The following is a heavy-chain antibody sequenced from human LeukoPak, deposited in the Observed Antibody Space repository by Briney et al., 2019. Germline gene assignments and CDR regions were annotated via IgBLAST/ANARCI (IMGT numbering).Heavy chain of an antibody. CDR1: GFTFSSYG. Sequence: GGSLRLSCAASGFTFSSYGVHWVRQAPGKGLEWVAFIRYDGSNKYYADSVKGRFTISRDNSKNTLYLQMNSLRAEDTAVYYCAKDPYDFWSGYYPSDYWGQGTLVTVSS. J-gene: IGHJ4*02. CDR2: IRYDGSNK. D-gene: IGHD3-3*01. CDR3: AKDPYDFWSGYYPSDY. V-gene: IGHV3-30*02.